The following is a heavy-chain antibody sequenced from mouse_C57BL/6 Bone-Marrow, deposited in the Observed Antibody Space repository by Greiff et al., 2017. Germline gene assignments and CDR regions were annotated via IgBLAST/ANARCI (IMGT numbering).Heavy chain of an antibody. Sequence: VQGVESGPELVKPGASVKISCKASGYAFSSSWMNWVKQRPGQGLEWIGRIYPGDGDTNYTGKFKGKATLTADKSSSTAYMQLSSLTSEDAAVYFCARREQLRPCYYAMDYWGQGTSVTVSS. CDR2: IYPGDGDT. CDR3: ARREQLRPCYYAMDY. J-gene: IGHJ4*01. CDR1: GYAFSSSW. V-gene: IGHV1-82*01. D-gene: IGHD3-2*02.